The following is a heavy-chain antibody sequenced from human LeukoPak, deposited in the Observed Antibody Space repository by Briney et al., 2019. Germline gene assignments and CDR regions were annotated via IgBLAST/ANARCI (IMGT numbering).Heavy chain of an antibody. V-gene: IGHV3-7*01. J-gene: IGHJ4*02. Sequence: GGSLRLSCAASGFTFSSYAMSWVRQAPGKGLEWVAKIKQDGSEEYYVDSVKGRFTFSRDNAKNSLYLQMNSLRAEDTAVYYCARYASGSYHYDSWGQGTLVMVSS. CDR2: IKQDGSEE. CDR1: GFTFSSYA. D-gene: IGHD3-10*01. CDR3: ARYASGSYHYDS.